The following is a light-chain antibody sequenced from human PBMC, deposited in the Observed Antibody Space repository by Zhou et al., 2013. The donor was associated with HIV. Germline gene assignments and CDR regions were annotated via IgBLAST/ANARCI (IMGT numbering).Light chain of an antibody. V-gene: IGLV2-14*01. J-gene: IGLJ3*02. CDR3: SSYTSSSPLV. Sequence: QSALTQPASVSGSPGQSITISCTGTSSDVGGYNYVSWYQQHPGKAPKLMIYDVSKRPSGVSNRFSGSKSGNTASLTISGLQAEDEADYYCSSYTSSSPLVFGGGTKLTV. CDR1: SSDVGGYNY. CDR2: DVS.